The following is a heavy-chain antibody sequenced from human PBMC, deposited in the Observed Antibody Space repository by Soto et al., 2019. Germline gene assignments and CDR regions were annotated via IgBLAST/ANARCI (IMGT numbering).Heavy chain of an antibody. J-gene: IGHJ6*02. Sequence: QITLKEAGPTLVKPTQTLTLTCTFSGFSLSTTGEGVFWIRQPPVKAPEWLARVHWNDEKHYSPSRRPRLTIRKDTSRNQVVLSLTNLDPVDTGTYYCANRRLGDTSPDYDGLDVWGQGTTVIVSS. D-gene: IGHD3-3*01. CDR2: VHWNDEK. CDR3: ANRRLGDTSPDYDGLDV. V-gene: IGHV2-5*01. CDR1: GFSLSTTGEG.